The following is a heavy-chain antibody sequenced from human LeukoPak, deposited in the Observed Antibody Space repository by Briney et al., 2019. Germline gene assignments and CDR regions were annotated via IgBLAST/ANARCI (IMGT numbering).Heavy chain of an antibody. Sequence: QSGGSLRLSCASSGFRLSSYWMSWVRQAPGKGLEWVASIKQDGSEKYYVDSVKGRFTISRDSAKKSLYLKMNNLRAEDTAVYYCARALDSSSSRYQAFEYWGQGTPVTVSS. J-gene: IGHJ4*02. V-gene: IGHV3-7*01. CDR1: GFRLSSYW. CDR2: IKQDGSEK. D-gene: IGHD2-2*01. CDR3: ARALDSSSSRYQAFEY.